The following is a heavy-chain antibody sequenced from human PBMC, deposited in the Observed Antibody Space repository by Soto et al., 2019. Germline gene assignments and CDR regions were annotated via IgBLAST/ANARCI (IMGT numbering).Heavy chain of an antibody. J-gene: IGHJ4*02. CDR1: GFTFSSYG. D-gene: IGHD2-2*02. CDR3: AKVRYCSSTTCYMCALDY. V-gene: IGHV3-23*01. CDR2: ISGSGGST. Sequence: EVQLLESGGGLVLPGGSLRLSCAASGFTFSSYGMSWVRQAPGKGLEWVSGISGSGGSTFYADSVKGRFTISRDNSKNTLYLQMNSLRAEDTAVYYCAKVRYCSSTTCYMCALDYWGQGTLVTVAS.